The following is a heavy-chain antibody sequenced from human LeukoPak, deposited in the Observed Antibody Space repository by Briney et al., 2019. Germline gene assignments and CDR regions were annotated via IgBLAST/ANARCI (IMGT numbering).Heavy chain of an antibody. CDR3: ARGGYGDYHFDS. CDR1: GFTFSIYS. Sequence: GGSLRLSCAASGFTFSIYSMNWVRQAPGKGPEWVSYISTTSGTIYYADSVKGRFTISRDNAKNSLSLQMNSLRAANTAVYYCARGGYGDYHFDSWGQGTQVTVSS. V-gene: IGHV3-48*01. D-gene: IGHD4-17*01. CDR2: ISTTSGTI. J-gene: IGHJ4*02.